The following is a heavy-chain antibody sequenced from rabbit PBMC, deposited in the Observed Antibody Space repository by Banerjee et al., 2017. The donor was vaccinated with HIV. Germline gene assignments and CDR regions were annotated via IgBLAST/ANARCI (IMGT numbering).Heavy chain of an antibody. V-gene: IGHV1S45*01. CDR1: GLDFSSGYD. CDR2: IYIDSAST. Sequence: QEQLVESGGGLVQPEGSLTLTCKASGLDFSSGYDMCWVRQAPGKGLEWIGCIYIDSASTAYASWAKGRFTISKTSSTTVTLQLNSLTAADTATYFCASRYPDYFPYGYTFNLWGPGTLVTVS. D-gene: IGHD7-1*01. J-gene: IGHJ4*01. CDR3: ASRYPDYFPYGYTFNL.